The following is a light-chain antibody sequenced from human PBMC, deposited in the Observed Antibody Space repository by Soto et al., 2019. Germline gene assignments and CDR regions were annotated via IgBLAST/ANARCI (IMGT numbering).Light chain of an antibody. Sequence: QSALTQPPSASGSPGQSVTISCTGTSSDVGGYNYVSWYQQHPGKAPKLIIYGVDKRPSGVPDRFSGSTSGNTASLTVSGLQADDEADYYCSSYAGSSNYVFGTGTRSPS. CDR3: SSYAGSSNYV. CDR1: SSDVGGYNY. J-gene: IGLJ1*01. CDR2: GVD. V-gene: IGLV2-8*01.